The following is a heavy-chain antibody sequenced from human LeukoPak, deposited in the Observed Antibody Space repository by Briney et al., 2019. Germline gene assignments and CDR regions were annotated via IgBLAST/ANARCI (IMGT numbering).Heavy chain of an antibody. CDR2: IKQDGSEK. D-gene: IGHD1-1*01. CDR1: GFTFSSYW. CDR3: AKNAQLERLHYYYYYGMDV. J-gene: IGHJ6*02. Sequence: GGSLRLSCAASGFTFSSYWMSWVRQAPGKGLEWVANIKQDGSEKHYVDSVKGRFTISRDNSKNTLYLQMNSLRAEDTAVYYCAKNAQLERLHYYYYYGMDVWGQGTTVTVSS. V-gene: IGHV3-7*03.